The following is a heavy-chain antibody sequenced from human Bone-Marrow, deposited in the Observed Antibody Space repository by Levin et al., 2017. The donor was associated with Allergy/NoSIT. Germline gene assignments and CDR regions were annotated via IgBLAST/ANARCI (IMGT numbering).Heavy chain of an antibody. CDR1: GGSISSGGYY. V-gene: IGHV4-31*03. Sequence: SETLSLTCTVSGGSISSGGYYWSWIRQHPGKGLEWIGYIYYSGSTYYNPSLKSRVTISVDTSKNQFSLKLSSVTAADTAVYYCARDLGVVIDYWGQGTLVTVSS. D-gene: IGHD3-22*01. CDR2: IYYSGST. J-gene: IGHJ4*02. CDR3: ARDLGVVIDY.